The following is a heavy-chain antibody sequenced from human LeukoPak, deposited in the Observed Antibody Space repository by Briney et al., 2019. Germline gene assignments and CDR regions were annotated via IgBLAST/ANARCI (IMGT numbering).Heavy chain of an antibody. D-gene: IGHD2-15*01. CDR2: IKHDGNEK. J-gene: IGHJ5*02. CDR1: GFTFSNYW. Sequence: GGSLRLSCAASGFTFSNYWMSWVRQAPGKGLEWVANIKHDGNEKYYVDSVKGRFTISRDNAKNPLFLHMNSLRAEDTAVYYCARAVASNWFDPWGQGTLVTVSS. V-gene: IGHV3-7*04. CDR3: ARAVASNWFDP.